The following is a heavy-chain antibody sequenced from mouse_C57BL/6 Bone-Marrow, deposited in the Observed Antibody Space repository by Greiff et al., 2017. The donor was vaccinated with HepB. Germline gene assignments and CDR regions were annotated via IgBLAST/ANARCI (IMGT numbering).Heavy chain of an antibody. J-gene: IGHJ3*01. V-gene: IGHV5-6*01. D-gene: IGHD1-3*01. Sequence: EVQRVESGGDLVKPGGSLKLSCAASGFTFSSYGMSWVRQTPDKRLEWVATISSGGSYTYYPDSVKGRFTISRDNAKNTLYLQMSSLKSEDTAMYYCARRSGNTWFAYWGQGTLVTVSA. CDR1: GFTFSSYG. CDR2: ISSGGSYT. CDR3: ARRSGNTWFAY.